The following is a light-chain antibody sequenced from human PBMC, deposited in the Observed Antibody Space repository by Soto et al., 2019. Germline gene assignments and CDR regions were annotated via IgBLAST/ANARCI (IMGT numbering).Light chain of an antibody. Sequence: QSVLTQPASVSWSPGQSITISCSGTSSDVGSYDHVAWYQQFPGKTPKLMIYEVSNRPSGVSNRFSASKSGNTASLTISGLQSEDEATYYCSSYSSSSTLVFGTGTKVTVL. CDR1: SSDVGSYDH. J-gene: IGLJ1*01. CDR2: EVS. V-gene: IGLV2-14*01. CDR3: SSYSSSSTLV.